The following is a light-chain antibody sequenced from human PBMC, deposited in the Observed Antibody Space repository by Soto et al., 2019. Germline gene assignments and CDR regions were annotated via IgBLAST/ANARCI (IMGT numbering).Light chain of an antibody. CDR2: GAS. J-gene: IGKJ4*01. CDR1: QDISSS. CDR3: QQTKSYPST. Sequence: AIQLTQSPSSLSASVGDRVTITCRASQDISSSLAWYQQKAGKAPKLLIYGASILQSGVPSGFSGSAFGTDFTLTISSLRAEDFAIYFCQQTKSYPSTFGGGTKVDIK. V-gene: IGKV1-13*02.